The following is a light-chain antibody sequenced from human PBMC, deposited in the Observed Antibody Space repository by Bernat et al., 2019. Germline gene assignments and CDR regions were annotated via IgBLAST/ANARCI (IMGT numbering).Light chain of an antibody. V-gene: IGLV1-40*01. CDR1: SSNTGAGYD. CDR3: QSYDRSMGAWV. Sequence: QSVLTQPPSVSGAPGQRVTISCTGSSSNTGAGYDVHWYQHIPGIAPKLLIYANSNRPSGVPDRFSGSKSDTSASRAITGLQAEDEADYYCQSYDRSMGAWVFGGGTKLTVL. J-gene: IGLJ3*02. CDR2: ANS.